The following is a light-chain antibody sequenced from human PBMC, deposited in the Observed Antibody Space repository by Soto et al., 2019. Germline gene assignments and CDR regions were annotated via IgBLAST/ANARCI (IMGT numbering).Light chain of an antibody. CDR3: QQYRNVPLT. CDR1: EDITKY. Sequence: DIQMTQSPSSLSASVGDRVTITCQASEDITKYLNWYQHKPGKAPKLLIYDVAKLETGVPSRFSGSGSGTDFTFTMSRLPPEDIATYYCQQYRNVPLTFGGRTKVEMK. J-gene: IGKJ4*01. V-gene: IGKV1-33*01. CDR2: DVA.